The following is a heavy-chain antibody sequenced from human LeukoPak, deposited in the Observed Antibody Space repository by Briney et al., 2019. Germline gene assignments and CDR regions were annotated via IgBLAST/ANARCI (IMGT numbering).Heavy chain of an antibody. D-gene: IGHD1-7*01. Sequence: ASVKVSCKASGYTFTGYYIHWVRQAPGQGLEWMGWINPNTGGTNYAQKFQGRVTMTRDTSISTAHMELSRLISDDTAVYYCARGAKPELRVLEDWGQGTLVTVSS. V-gene: IGHV1-2*02. CDR1: GYTFTGYY. J-gene: IGHJ4*02. CDR2: INPNTGGT. CDR3: ARGAKPELRVLED.